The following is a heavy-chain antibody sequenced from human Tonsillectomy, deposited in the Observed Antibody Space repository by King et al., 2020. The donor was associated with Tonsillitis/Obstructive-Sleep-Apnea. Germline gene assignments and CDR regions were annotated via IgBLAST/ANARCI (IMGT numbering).Heavy chain of an antibody. CDR2: INPNSGGT. CDR1: GYTFTGYY. CDR3: ARYDFWSGYAFDY. Sequence: VQLVESGAEVKKPGASVKVSYKASGYTFTGYYMHWVRQAPGQGLEWMGWINPNSGGTNYAQKFQGRVTMTRDTSISTAYMELSRLRSDDTAVYYCARYDFWSGYAFDYWGQGTLVTVSS. V-gene: IGHV1-2*02. J-gene: IGHJ4*02. D-gene: IGHD3-3*01.